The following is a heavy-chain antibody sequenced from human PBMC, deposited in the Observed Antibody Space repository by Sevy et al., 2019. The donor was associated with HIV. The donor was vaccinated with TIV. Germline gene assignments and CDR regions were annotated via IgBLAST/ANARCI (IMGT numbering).Heavy chain of an antibody. CDR1: GFTFGSYW. V-gene: IGHV3-74*01. J-gene: IGHJ3*02. D-gene: IGHD3-3*01. CDR3: ARDSVTVSGIVLYALDI. CDR2: ISDDGRST. Sequence: LSLTCGASGFTFGSYWMHWVRQVPGKGLEWVSRISDDGRSTTYADSVRGRFTISRDNAKNTLYLQMNVLRADDTAVYYCARDSVTVSGIVLYALDIWGQGTMVTVSS.